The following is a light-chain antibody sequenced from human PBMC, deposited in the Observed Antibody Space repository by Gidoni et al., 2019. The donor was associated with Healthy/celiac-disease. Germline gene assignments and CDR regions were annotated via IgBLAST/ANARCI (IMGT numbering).Light chain of an antibody. J-gene: IGKJ4*01. CDR1: QSISRY. CDR2: AAS. Sequence: DIQMTQSPSSLSASVGDRVTITCRASQSISRYLNWYQQKPGKAPKLLIYAASSLQSGVPSRFSGSGSGTDFTLTISRLQPEDFATYYCQQSYSTPTFGGGTKVEIK. CDR3: QQSYSTPT. V-gene: IGKV1-39*01.